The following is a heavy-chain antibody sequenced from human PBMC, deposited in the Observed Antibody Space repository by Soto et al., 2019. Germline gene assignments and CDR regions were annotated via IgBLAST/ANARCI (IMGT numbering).Heavy chain of an antibody. CDR1: GYTFTSYG. V-gene: IGHV1-18*01. CDR3: ARDLTLNYYDSSGYYGY. J-gene: IGHJ4*02. CDR2: ISAYNGNT. D-gene: IGHD3-22*01. Sequence: ASVKVSCKASGYTFTSYGISWVRQAPGQGLEWMGWISAYNGNTNYAQKLQGRVTMTTDTSTSTAYMELRSLRSDDTAVYYCARDLTLNYYDSSGYYGYWGKGTLVTVSS.